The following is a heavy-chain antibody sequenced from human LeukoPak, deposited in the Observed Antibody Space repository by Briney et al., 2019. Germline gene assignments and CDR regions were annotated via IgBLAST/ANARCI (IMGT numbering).Heavy chain of an antibody. CDR3: ANKYYYGSGISRWFDA. V-gene: IGHV1-69*13. J-gene: IGHJ5*02. CDR2: LIPIFGTA. Sequence: ASVRLSYKTSGYTFRNYGITWVPQIPGQGLEGMGGLIPIFGTANYAQKFQGRVTITADESTSTAYMALSSQRCADTAVFLCANKYYYGSGISRWFDARGQGSLVT. D-gene: IGHD3-10*01. CDR1: GYTFRNYG.